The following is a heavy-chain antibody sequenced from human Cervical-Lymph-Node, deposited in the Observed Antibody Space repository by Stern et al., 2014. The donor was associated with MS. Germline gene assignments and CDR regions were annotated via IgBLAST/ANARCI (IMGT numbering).Heavy chain of an antibody. V-gene: IGHV1-2*02. CDR2: IRTDTVGS. J-gene: IGHJ4*02. Sequence: VQLVESGAEVKKPGASVKVSCKASGYSFTAYFIHWVRQATGQGLEWMGWIRTDTVGSTYAQMFQGRVTMTRDTSISTTYMELSRLRSDDTAVYYCARDRGSHSDYWGQGTLVTVSS. D-gene: IGHD1-26*01. CDR3: ARDRGSHSDY. CDR1: GYSFTAYF.